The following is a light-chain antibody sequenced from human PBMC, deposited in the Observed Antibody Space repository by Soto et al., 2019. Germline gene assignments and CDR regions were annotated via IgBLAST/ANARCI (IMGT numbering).Light chain of an antibody. CDR2: DVS. CDR1: SSDVGGYNY. J-gene: IGLJ2*01. CDR3: SSYTSSCTLGWL. V-gene: IGLV2-14*01. Sequence: QSVLTQPASVSGSPGQSITISCTGTSSDVGGYNYVSWYQQHPGKAPKLMIYDVSNRPSGVSNRFSGSKSGNTASLTISGLQAEDEADYYCSSYTSSCTLGWLFGGGTKLTVL.